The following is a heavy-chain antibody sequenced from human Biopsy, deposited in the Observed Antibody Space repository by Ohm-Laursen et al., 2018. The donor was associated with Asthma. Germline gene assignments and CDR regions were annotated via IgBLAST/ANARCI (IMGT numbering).Heavy chain of an antibody. CDR1: GFSFSDYY. V-gene: IGHV3-11*01. D-gene: IGHD6-13*01. CDR2: ISSRGSNL. CDR3: ARGYSTSWYFGY. J-gene: IGHJ4*02. Sequence: SLRLSCAASGFSFSDYYMMWIRQAPGKGLEWVAYISSRGSNLYYADSVKGRFTISRDNPKKSVYLQLDSLRVEETAVYYCARGYSTSWYFGYWGQGGVVTVSS.